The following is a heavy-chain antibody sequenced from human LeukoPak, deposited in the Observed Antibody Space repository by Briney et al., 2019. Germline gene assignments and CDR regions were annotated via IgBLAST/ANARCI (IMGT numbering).Heavy chain of an antibody. D-gene: IGHD3-16*02. CDR2: IYYSGST. CDR1: GGSISSYY. Sequence: SETLSLTCTVSGGSISSYYWSWIRQPPGKGLEWIGYIYYSGSTNYNPSLKSRVTISVDKSKNQFSLKLSSVTAADTAVYYCARRTFGGVIAYWGQGTLVTVSS. J-gene: IGHJ4*02. V-gene: IGHV4-59*12. CDR3: ARRTFGGVIAY.